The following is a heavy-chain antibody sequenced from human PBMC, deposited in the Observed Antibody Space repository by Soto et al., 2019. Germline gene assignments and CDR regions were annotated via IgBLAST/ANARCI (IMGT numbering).Heavy chain of an antibody. CDR2: ISYDGSNK. J-gene: IGHJ4*02. D-gene: IGHD6-13*01. CDR1: GFTFISYG. V-gene: IGHV3-30*18. CDR3: AKDPSTLAAGY. Sequence: PGGSLRLSCAASGFTFISYGMHWVRQAPGKGLEWVAVISYDGSNKYYADSVKGRFTISRDNSKNTLYLQMNSLRAEDTAVYYCAKDPSTLAAGYWGQGTLVTVSS.